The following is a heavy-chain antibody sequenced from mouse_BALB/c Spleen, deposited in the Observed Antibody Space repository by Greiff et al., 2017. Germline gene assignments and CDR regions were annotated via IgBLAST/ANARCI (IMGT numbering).Heavy chain of an antibody. CDR1: GFTFSDYY. J-gene: IGHJ2*01. V-gene: IGHV5-4*02. CDR2: ISDGGSYT. CDR3: ARERGYYADY. Sequence: EVNVVESGGGLVKPGGSLKLSCAASGFTFSDYYMYWVRQTPEKRLEWVATISDGGSYTYYPDSVKGRFTISRDNAKNNLYLQMSSLKSEDTAMYYCARERGYYADYWGQGTTLTVSS.